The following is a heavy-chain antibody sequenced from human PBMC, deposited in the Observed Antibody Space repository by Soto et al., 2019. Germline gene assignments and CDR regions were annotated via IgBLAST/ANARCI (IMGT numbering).Heavy chain of an antibody. Sequence: SGGALRLSLAASGLPLSSNYMSWVRPAPGKGLEWVSVIYSGGGTYYADSVKGRFTISRDNSKNTLYLQMNRLRAEDTAVYYCAREREYRELLPPYYYYYGMDVWGQGTTVTVSS. CDR1: GLPLSSNY. V-gene: IGHV3-66*01. CDR2: IYSGGGT. D-gene: IGHD1-26*01. CDR3: AREREYRELLPPYYYYYGMDV. J-gene: IGHJ6*02.